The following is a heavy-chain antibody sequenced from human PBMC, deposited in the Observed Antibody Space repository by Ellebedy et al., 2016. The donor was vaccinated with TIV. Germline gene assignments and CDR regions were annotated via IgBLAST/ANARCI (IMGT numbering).Heavy chain of an antibody. CDR1: GLSFSTSGMT. V-gene: IGHV2-5*01. J-gene: IGHJ4*02. CDR3: VHLKIFGVVTHNFDS. D-gene: IGHD3-3*01. Sequence: SGPTLVXPTETLTLTCNFSGLSFSTSGMTVGWIRQPPGKALEWLALIYWNDDKRYSPYLKSRLTITKDTSKNQVVLTMTNMDSVDTATYYCVHLKIFGVVTHNFDSWGQGILVTVSS. CDR2: IYWNDDK.